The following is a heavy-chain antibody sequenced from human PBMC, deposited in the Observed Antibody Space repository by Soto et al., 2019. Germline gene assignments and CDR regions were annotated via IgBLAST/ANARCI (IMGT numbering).Heavy chain of an antibody. D-gene: IGHD5-12*01. J-gene: IGHJ1*01. CDR2: IYDSGST. CDR1: GDCISSYY. Sequence: SETLSLTCTVSGDCISSYYWSWVGQRPGKGLEWIGYIYDSGSTNYNPSLKSRVTISVDTSKNQFSLQLNSVTAADSAVYYCERSGYSGHQPRLTFPSRGPAALVTASS. V-gene: IGHV4-59*01. CDR3: ERSGYSGHQPRLTFPS.